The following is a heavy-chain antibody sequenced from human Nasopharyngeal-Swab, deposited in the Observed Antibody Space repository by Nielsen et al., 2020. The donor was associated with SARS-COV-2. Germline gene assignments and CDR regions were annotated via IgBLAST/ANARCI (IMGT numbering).Heavy chain of an antibody. CDR2: INHSGST. CDR1: GGSFSGYY. J-gene: IGHJ3*02. V-gene: IGHV4-34*01. D-gene: IGHD2-2*01. CDR3: ARVRYCSSTSCYRYRGAFDI. Sequence: SETLSLTCAVYGGSFSGYYWSWIRQPPGKGLEWIGEINHSGSTNYNPSPKSRVTISVDTSKNQFSLKLSSVTAADTAVYYCARVRYCSSTSCYRYRGAFDIWGQGTMVTVSS.